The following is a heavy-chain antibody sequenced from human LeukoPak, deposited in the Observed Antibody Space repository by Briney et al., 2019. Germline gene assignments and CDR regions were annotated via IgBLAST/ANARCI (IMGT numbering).Heavy chain of an antibody. Sequence: GESLKISCKGSGYSFTSYWISRVRQMPGKGLEWMGRIDPSDSYTNYSPSFQGHVTISADKSISTAYLQWSSLKASDTAMYYCARHCSSTSCLIDDYWGQGTLVTVSS. CDR2: IDPSDSYT. V-gene: IGHV5-10-1*01. J-gene: IGHJ4*02. CDR1: GYSFTSYW. CDR3: ARHCSSTSCLIDDY. D-gene: IGHD2-2*01.